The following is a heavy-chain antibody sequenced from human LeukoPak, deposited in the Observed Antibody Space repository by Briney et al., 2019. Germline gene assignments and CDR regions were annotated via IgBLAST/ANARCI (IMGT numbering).Heavy chain of an antibody. CDR1: GGSFSSRSYY. V-gene: IGHV4-39*07. Sequence: ASETLSLTCIVSGGSFSSRSYYWGWIRQPPGKGLEWIGSMYFSGSTYYNPSLKSRVTISVDTSKNQSSLKLTSVTAADTAVYYCARGWMAATYNWFDPWGQGTLVTVSS. D-gene: IGHD5-12*01. J-gene: IGHJ5*02. CDR3: ARGWMAATYNWFDP. CDR2: MYFSGST.